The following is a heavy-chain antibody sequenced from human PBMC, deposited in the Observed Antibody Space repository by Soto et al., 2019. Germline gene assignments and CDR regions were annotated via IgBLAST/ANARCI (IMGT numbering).Heavy chain of an antibody. Sequence: QVQLVESGGGVVQPGRSLRLSCAASGFTFSSYGMHWVRQAPGKGPEWVAVISYDGSNKYYADSVKGRFTISKDNYNNTLYQQMNSLRAEDTDEYYRAKDQAHQTQLWSSFHYLGQGTLVTVSS. D-gene: IGHD5-18*01. CDR2: ISYDGSNK. CDR1: GFTFSSYG. V-gene: IGHV3-30*18. CDR3: AKDQAHQTQLWSSFHY. J-gene: IGHJ4*02.